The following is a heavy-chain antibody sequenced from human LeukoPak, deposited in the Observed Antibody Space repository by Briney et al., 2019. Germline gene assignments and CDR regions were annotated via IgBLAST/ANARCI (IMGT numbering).Heavy chain of an antibody. CDR3: ARDSLYCSSTSCYAGEMAFDY. CDR2: ISAYNGNT. Sequence: ASVKVSCKASGYTFTGYGISWVRQAPGQGLEWMGWISAYNGNTNYAQKLQGRVTMTTDTSTSTAYMELRSLRSDDTAVYYCARDSLYCSSTSCYAGEMAFDYWGQGTLVTVSS. V-gene: IGHV1-18*01. J-gene: IGHJ4*02. D-gene: IGHD2-2*01. CDR1: GYTFTGYG.